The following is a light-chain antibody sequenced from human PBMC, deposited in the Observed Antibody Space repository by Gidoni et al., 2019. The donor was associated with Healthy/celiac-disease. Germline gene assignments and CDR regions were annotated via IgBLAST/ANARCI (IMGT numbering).Light chain of an antibody. CDR3: QQSYSTPLT. V-gene: IGKV1-39*01. J-gene: IGKJ4*01. Sequence: DIQMTQSPSSLSASVGDRVTITCRASQSISSYLNWYQQKPVKAPKLLIYAASSLQSGVPSRFSGSGSGTDLTLTISSLQPEDFATYYCQQSYSTPLTFGGGTKVEIK. CDR1: QSISSY. CDR2: AAS.